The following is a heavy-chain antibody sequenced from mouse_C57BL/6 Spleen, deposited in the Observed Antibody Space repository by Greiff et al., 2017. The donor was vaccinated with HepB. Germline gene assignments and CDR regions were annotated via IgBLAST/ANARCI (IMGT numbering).Heavy chain of an antibody. V-gene: IGHV1-76*01. Sequence: LQESGAELVRPGASVKLSCKASGYTFTDYYINWVKQRPGQGLEWIARIYPGSGNTYYNEKFKGKATLTAEKSSSTAYMQLSSLTSEDSAVYFCARGSRGLLYAMDYWGQGTSVTVSS. CDR1: GYTFTDYY. CDR3: ARGSRGLLYAMDY. J-gene: IGHJ4*01. CDR2: IYPGSGNT. D-gene: IGHD3-3*01.